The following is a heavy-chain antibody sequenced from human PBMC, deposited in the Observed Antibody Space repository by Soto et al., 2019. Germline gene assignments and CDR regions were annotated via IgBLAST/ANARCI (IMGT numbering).Heavy chain of an antibody. D-gene: IGHD3-3*01. CDR3: ARPRPDRTPVLRFLEWLWDV. CDR1: GFTFSSYW. CDR2: IKQDGSEK. Sequence: GGSLRLSCAASGFTFSSYWMSWVRQAPGKGLEWVANIKQDGSEKYYVDSVKGRFTISRDNAKNSLYLQMNSLRAEDTAVYYWARPRPDRTPVLRFLEWLWDVWGKGTTVTVSS. V-gene: IGHV3-7*01. J-gene: IGHJ6*04.